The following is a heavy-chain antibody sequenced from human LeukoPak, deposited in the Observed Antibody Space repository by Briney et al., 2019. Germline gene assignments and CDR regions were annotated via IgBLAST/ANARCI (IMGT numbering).Heavy chain of an antibody. Sequence: GGSLRLSCAASGFTFSSYSMNWVRQAPGKGLEWVSSISSSSSYIYYADSVKGRFTISGDNAKNSLYLQMNSLRAEDTAVYYCARDPGGWGAAGLAYMDVWGKGTTVTVSS. CDR3: ARDPGGWGAAGLAYMDV. D-gene: IGHD6-13*01. V-gene: IGHV3-21*01. J-gene: IGHJ6*03. CDR2: ISSSSSYI. CDR1: GFTFSSYS.